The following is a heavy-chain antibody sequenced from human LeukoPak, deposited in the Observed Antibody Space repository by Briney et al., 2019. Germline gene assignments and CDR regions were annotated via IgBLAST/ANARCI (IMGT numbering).Heavy chain of an antibody. CDR3: AKGRGGPPDYYYGMDV. Sequence: SSETLSLTCTVSGGSISSSSYYWGWIRQPPGKGLEWIGSIYYSGSTYYNPSLKSRVTISVDTSKNQFSLKLSSVTAADTAVYYCAKGRGGPPDYYYGMDVWGQGTTVTVSS. D-gene: IGHD3-10*01. CDR1: GGSISSSSYY. CDR2: IYYSGST. J-gene: IGHJ6*02. V-gene: IGHV4-39*07.